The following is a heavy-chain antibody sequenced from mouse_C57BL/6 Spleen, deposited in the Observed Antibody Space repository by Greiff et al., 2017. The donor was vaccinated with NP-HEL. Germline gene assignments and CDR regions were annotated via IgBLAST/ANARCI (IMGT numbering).Heavy chain of an antibody. D-gene: IGHD1-1*01. CDR2: IDPENGYT. J-gene: IGHJ1*03. V-gene: IGHV14-4*01. CDR3: ASYCYGSSDWYFDV. Sequence: VQLQQSGAELVRPGASVKLSCTASGFTINDDYMHWVKQRPDQGLEWIGWIDPENGYTDYASKFQGKATITADTSSNTAYLQLSSLTSEDTAVYYCASYCYGSSDWYFDVWGTGTTVTVSS. CDR1: GFTINDDY.